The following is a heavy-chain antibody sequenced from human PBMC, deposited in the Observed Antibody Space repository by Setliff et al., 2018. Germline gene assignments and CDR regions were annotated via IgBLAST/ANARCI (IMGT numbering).Heavy chain of an antibody. CDR2: IINSGST. CDR3: ARHPSSGSYYGGSIFYFDD. Sequence: PSETLSLTCIVSGGSFTGTTYYWGWIRQSPGKGLEWIGTIINSGSTYYNPSLKSRVTMSVDTSKSQLSLKLSSVTAADTAVYYCARHPSSGSYYGGSIFYFDDWGPGILVTVSS. D-gene: IGHD1-26*01. CDR1: GGSFTGTTYY. V-gene: IGHV4-39*01. J-gene: IGHJ4*02.